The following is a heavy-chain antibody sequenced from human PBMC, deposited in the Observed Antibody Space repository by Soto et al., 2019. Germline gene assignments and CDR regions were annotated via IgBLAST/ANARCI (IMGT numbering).Heavy chain of an antibody. CDR2: ISYDGSSD. D-gene: IGHD6-19*01. J-gene: IGHJ4*02. Sequence: QVQLVESGGGVVQPGRSLRLSCAASGFTFSSFGMHWVRQAPGKGLEWVALISYDGSSDYYVDSVKGRFTISRDKSKNTLYLQMNSLRPEDTAVYYCAKDRGWSSAALEYLGQGTLVTVSS. V-gene: IGHV3-30*18. CDR1: GFTFSSFG. CDR3: AKDRGWSSAALEY.